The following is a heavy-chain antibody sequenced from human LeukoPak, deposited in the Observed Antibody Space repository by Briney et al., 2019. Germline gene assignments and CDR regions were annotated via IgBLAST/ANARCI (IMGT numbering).Heavy chain of an antibody. J-gene: IGHJ6*03. CDR1: GFALPDYS. CDR3: TRDGSYYFYYYMDV. D-gene: IGHD1-1*01. V-gene: IGHV3-49*04. CDR2: IRSKDSGETT. Sequence: PGRSLRLSCTTSGFALPDYSMTWVRQAPGKGLEWVGFIRSKDSGETTGYAASVKGRFTISRDDSKSIAYLQMNTLKTEDTAVYYCTRDGSYYFYYYMDVWGKGTTVTVSS.